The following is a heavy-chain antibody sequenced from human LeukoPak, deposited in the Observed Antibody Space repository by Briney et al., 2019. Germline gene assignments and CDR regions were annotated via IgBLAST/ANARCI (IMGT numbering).Heavy chain of an antibody. CDR1: GGTFSSYA. Sequence: ASVKVSCKASGGTFSSYAISRVRQAPGQGLEWMGRIIPILGIANYAQKFQGRVTITADKSTSTAYMELSSLRSEDTAVYYCAREYTMIVVANGGWFDPWGQGTLVTVSS. J-gene: IGHJ5*02. V-gene: IGHV1-69*04. D-gene: IGHD3-22*01. CDR3: AREYTMIVVANGGWFDP. CDR2: IIPILGIA.